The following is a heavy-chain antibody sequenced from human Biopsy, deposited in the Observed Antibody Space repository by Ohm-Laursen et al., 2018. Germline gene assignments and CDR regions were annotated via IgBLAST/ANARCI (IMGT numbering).Heavy chain of an antibody. CDR3: ATKLTGYFHH. Sequence: SSVKVSCKAPGGTFSGYGINWVRQAPGQGLEWLGGNIPILGTGNYAQKFQGRVTVAADTSTSTATMELRSLRSDDTAVYYCATKLTGYFHHWGQGTLVTVSS. D-gene: IGHD3-9*01. J-gene: IGHJ1*01. V-gene: IGHV1-69*06. CDR2: NIPILGTG. CDR1: GGTFSGYG.